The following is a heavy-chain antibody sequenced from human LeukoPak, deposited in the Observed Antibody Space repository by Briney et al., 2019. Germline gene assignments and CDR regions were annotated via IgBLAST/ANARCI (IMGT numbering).Heavy chain of an antibody. CDR1: GYSFTSYW. V-gene: IGHV5-51*01. CDR2: IYPGDSDT. D-gene: IGHD2-15*01. J-gene: IGHJ4*02. Sequence: GESLKISCKGSGYSFTSYWIGWVRELPGKGLEWMGIIYPGDSDTRYSPSFQGQVTISADKSISTAYLQWSSLKASDTAMYYCARHRYCSGGSCYSDYWGQGTLVTVSS. CDR3: ARHRYCSGGSCYSDY.